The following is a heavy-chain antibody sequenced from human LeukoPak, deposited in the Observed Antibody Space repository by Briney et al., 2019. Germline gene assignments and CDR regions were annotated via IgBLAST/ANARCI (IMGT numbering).Heavy chain of an antibody. CDR3: ARIPPNYYYYYMDV. CDR1: GGPISSYY. Sequence: SETLSLTCTVSGGPISSYYWSWIRQPAGKGLEWIGRIYTSGSTNYNPSLKSRVTMSVDTSKNQFSLKLSSVTAADTAVYYCARIPPNYYYYYMDVWGKGTTVTVPS. CDR2: IYTSGST. V-gene: IGHV4-4*07. J-gene: IGHJ6*03.